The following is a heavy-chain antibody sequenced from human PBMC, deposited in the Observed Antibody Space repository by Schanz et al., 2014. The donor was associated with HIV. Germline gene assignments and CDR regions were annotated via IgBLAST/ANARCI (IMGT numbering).Heavy chain of an antibody. Sequence: EVQLVESGGGLVQPGGSLRLSCAASGFTFSGYWMHWVRQSPGKGLVWVSRINSDGSTTAYADSVKGRFTISRDNAKNTLYLQMNSLRAEDTDLYYCACECDYGGNSCFDYWGQGTLVTVSS. D-gene: IGHD4-17*01. J-gene: IGHJ4*02. CDR2: INSDGSTT. V-gene: IGHV3-74*01. CDR1: GFTFSGYW. CDR3: ACECDYGGNSCFDY.